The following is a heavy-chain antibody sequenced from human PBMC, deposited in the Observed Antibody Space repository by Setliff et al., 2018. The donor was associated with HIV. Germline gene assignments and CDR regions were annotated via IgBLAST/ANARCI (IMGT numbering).Heavy chain of an antibody. CDR2: IYYSGDT. CDR1: GGSVSDTRYY. Sequence: LSLTCTVSGGSVSDTRYYWGWIRQPTGKGLEWIGTIYYSGDTQYSPSFKSRVTISVDTSKNQFSLKVISVTAADTAVYYCVRMEATRPPRGLDYWGQGTLVTVSS. V-gene: IGHV4-39*01. J-gene: IGHJ4*02. D-gene: IGHD3-16*01. CDR3: VRMEATRPPRGLDY.